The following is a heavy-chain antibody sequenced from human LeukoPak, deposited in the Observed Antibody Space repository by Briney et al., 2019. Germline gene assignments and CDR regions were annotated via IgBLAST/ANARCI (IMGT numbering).Heavy chain of an antibody. CDR2: ISGDGGST. CDR3: AKSPGYSYGYVY. Sequence: PGGSLRLSCAAPGFTFDDYAMHWVRQAPGKGLEWVSLISGDGGSTYYADSVKGRFTISRDNSKNSLYLQMNSLRTEDTALYYCAKSPGYSYGYVYWGQGTLVTVSS. D-gene: IGHD5-18*01. J-gene: IGHJ4*02. V-gene: IGHV3-43*02. CDR1: GFTFDDYA.